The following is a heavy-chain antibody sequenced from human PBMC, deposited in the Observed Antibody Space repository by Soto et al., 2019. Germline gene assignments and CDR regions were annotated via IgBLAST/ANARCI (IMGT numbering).Heavy chain of an antibody. CDR3: AKEMATSYYYYGMDV. Sequence: ESVGGVVQPGRSLRLSCAASGFTFSSYGMHWVRQAPCKGLEWVAVISYDGSNKYYADSVKGRFTISRDNSKNTLYLQMNSLRAEDTAVYYCAKEMATSYYYYGMDVWGQGTTVTVSS. J-gene: IGHJ6*02. D-gene: IGHD5-12*01. CDR2: ISYDGSNK. CDR1: GFTFSSYG. V-gene: IGHV3-30*18.